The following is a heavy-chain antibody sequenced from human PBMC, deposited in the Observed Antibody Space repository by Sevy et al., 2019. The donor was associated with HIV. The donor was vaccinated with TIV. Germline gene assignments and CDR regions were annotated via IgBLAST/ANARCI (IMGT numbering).Heavy chain of an antibody. Sequence: GGSLRLSCSASGFTFRNYAMNWVRQAPGKGLKYVSAISGDGGGTYYAGSVRGRFTISRDNSKNTLYLQMRSLRVEDTAVTYRVKDPDYDFWRGDYGMDVWGQRTTVTVSS. CDR2: ISGDGGGT. V-gene: IGHV3-64D*06. CDR3: VKDPDYDFWRGDYGMDV. CDR1: GFTFRNYA. J-gene: IGHJ6*02. D-gene: IGHD3-3*01.